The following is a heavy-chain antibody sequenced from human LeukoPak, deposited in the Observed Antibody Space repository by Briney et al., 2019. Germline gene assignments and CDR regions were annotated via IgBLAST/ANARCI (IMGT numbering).Heavy chain of an antibody. V-gene: IGHV3-48*04. Sequence: GGSLRLSCAASGFTFSSYSMNWVRQAPGKGLEWVSYISSSSTIYYADSVKGRFTISRDNAKNSLYLQMNSLRAEDTAVYYCAREWNGLDYWGQGTLVTVSS. D-gene: IGHD1-1*01. CDR2: ISSSSTI. CDR3: AREWNGLDY. CDR1: GFTFSSYS. J-gene: IGHJ4*02.